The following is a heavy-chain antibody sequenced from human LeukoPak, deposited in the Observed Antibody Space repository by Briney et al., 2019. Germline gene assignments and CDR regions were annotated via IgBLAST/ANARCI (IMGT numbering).Heavy chain of an antibody. CDR3: ARRRVTRSGYYSDDY. V-gene: IGHV4-59*11. CDR1: GGSISSHC. J-gene: IGHJ4*02. CDR2: ISYSGSA. Sequence: PSETLSLNCTVSGGSISSHCWTWIRQAPGKGLEWIGYISYSGSASYNPSLNSRVTISVDTSKTQFSLKLSSVTAADTAIYYCARRRVTRSGYYSDDYWSQGTLVTVSP. D-gene: IGHD5-12*01.